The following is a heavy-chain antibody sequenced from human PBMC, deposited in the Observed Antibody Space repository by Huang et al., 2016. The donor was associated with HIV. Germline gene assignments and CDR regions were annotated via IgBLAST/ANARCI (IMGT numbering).Heavy chain of an antibody. J-gene: IGHJ5*02. V-gene: IGHV3-30*18. CDR3: AKEIAVPGSRWFDP. Sequence: QVQLVESGGGVVQPGRSLRLSCAASEFTFSDYAMHWVRQAPGKGLEGWAVISYDGNYKNHADAVKGRFTIARDNSKNTLYLEMNSLRAEDTAVYFCAKEIAVPGSRWFDPWGQGTLVTVSS. CDR1: EFTFSDYA. D-gene: IGHD6-13*01. CDR2: ISYDGNYK.